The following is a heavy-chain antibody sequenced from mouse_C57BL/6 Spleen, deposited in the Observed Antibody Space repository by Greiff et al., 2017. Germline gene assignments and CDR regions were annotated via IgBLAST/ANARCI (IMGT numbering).Heavy chain of an antibody. D-gene: IGHD2-1*01. CDR3: ARSPGNYEGAMDY. CDR1: GYTFTSYW. J-gene: IGHJ4*01. V-gene: IGHV1-7*01. Sequence: QVQLQQSGAELAKPGASVKLSCKASGYTFTSYWMHWVKQRPGQGLEWIGYINPSSGYTKYNQKFKNKATLTADKSSSTAYMQLSSLTDEDSAVYYCARSPGNYEGAMDYWGQGTSVTVSS. CDR2: INPSSGYT.